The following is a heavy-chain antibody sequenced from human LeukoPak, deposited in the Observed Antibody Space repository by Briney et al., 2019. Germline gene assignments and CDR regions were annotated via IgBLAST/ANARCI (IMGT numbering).Heavy chain of an antibody. Sequence: SETLSLTCTVSGDSISGDYYWSWVRQSPEKGLEWIGYVHHSGNTYYNPSLKSRLTISVDTSKNQFSLRLASVTAADTAVYFCARDRTRYDRLGYSYYFDYWGQGTLVTVSS. CDR1: GDSISGDYY. V-gene: IGHV4-30-4*01. CDR3: ARDRTRYDRLGYSYYFDY. J-gene: IGHJ4*02. CDR2: VHHSGNT. D-gene: IGHD3-22*01.